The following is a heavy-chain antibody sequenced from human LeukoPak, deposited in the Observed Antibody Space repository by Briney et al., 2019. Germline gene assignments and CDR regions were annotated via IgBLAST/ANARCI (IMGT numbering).Heavy chain of an antibody. CDR1: GFTFSSYW. D-gene: IGHD3-3*01. CDR3: ARVGYDFWSGYLDAFDI. Sequence: GGSLRLSCAASGFTFSSYWMSWVRQAPGKGLEWVANIKQDGSEKYYVDSVKGRFTISRDNAENSLYLQMNSLRAEDTAVYYCARVGYDFWSGYLDAFDIWGQGTMVTVSS. V-gene: IGHV3-7*05. CDR2: IKQDGSEK. J-gene: IGHJ3*02.